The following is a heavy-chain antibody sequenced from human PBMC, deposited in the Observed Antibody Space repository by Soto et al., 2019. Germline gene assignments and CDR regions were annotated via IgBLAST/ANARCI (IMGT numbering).Heavy chain of an antibody. V-gene: IGHV3-23*02. Sequence: GGSLRLSCAASGFTCSSYAMSWVRQAPGKGLEWVSAISGSGGSTYYEESVKGRFTISRDNSKNTLYLQMNSLRAEDTAVYYCAKVGRGDTMVRGPLDYWGQGTLVTVSS. CDR1: GFTCSSYA. J-gene: IGHJ4*02. D-gene: IGHD3-10*01. CDR3: AKVGRGDTMVRGPLDY. CDR2: ISGSGGST.